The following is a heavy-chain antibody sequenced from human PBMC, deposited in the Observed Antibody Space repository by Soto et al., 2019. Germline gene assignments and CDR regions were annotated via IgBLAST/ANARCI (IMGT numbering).Heavy chain of an antibody. CDR3: ARAHAYPEYSGYVVAY. D-gene: IGHD5-12*01. CDR2: IKQDGSEK. J-gene: IGHJ4*02. Sequence: GGSLRLSCAASGFTFSIYWMSWVRQAPGKGLEWVANIKQDGSEKYYVDSVKGRFTISRDNAKNSLYLQMNSLRAEDTAVYYRARAHAYPEYSGYVVAYWGQGT. V-gene: IGHV3-7*01. CDR1: GFTFSIYW.